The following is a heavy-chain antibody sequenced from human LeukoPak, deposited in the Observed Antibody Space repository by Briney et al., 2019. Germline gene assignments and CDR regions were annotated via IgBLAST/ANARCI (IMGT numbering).Heavy chain of an antibody. Sequence: SETLSLTCAVYGGSFSGYYWSWIRQTPGKGLEWIGEINHSGSTNYNPSLKSRVTISVDTSKNQFSLKLSSVTAADTAVYYCARGSGYFLVDWGQGTLVTVSS. CDR3: ARGSGYFLVD. V-gene: IGHV4-34*01. D-gene: IGHD3-22*01. CDR2: INHSGST. J-gene: IGHJ4*02. CDR1: GGSFSGYY.